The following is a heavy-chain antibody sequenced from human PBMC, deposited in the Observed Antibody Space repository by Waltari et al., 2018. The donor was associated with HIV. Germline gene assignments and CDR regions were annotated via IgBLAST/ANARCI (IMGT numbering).Heavy chain of an antibody. CDR3: AKFITMIVVVITTDEAFDI. Sequence: EVQLLESGGDLVQPGGSLRLSCAASGFTFSSYALSWVRQAPGKGLEWVSVISGSGGSTYYADSVKGRFTISRDNSKNTLYLQMNSLRAEDTAVYYCAKFITMIVVVITTDEAFDIWGQGTMVTVSS. CDR2: ISGSGGST. CDR1: GFTFSSYA. V-gene: IGHV3-23*01. D-gene: IGHD3-22*01. J-gene: IGHJ3*02.